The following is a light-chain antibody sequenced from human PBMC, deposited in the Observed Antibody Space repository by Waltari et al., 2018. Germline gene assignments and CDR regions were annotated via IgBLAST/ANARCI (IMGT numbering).Light chain of an antibody. J-gene: IGKJ2*01. CDR1: QSVSSSY. Sequence: EIVLTQSPGTLSLSPGERATLPCRASQSVSSSYLAWYQQKPGQDPRLLIHGASSRATGIPDRFSGSGSGTDFTLTISRLEPEDFAVYYCQQYGRSWNTFGQGTKLEIK. CDR2: GAS. CDR3: QQYGRSWNT. V-gene: IGKV3-20*01.